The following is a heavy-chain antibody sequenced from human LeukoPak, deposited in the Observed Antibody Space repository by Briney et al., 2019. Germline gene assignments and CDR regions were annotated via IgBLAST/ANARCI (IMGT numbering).Heavy chain of an antibody. Sequence: GASVKVSCKASGGTFSSYAISWVRQAPGQGLEWMGGIIPIFGTANYAQKFQGRVTITADESTSTAYMELSSLRSEDTAVYYCASNSRYYHDSSQPFDYWGQGTLVTVSS. CDR1: GGTFSSYA. V-gene: IGHV1-69*13. CDR3: ASNSRYYHDSSQPFDY. CDR2: IIPIFGTA. D-gene: IGHD3-22*01. J-gene: IGHJ4*02.